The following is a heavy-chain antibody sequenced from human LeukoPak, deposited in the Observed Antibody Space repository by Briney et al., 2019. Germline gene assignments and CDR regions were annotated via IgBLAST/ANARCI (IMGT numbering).Heavy chain of an antibody. CDR1: GFTFSDYH. V-gene: IGHV3-11*01. D-gene: IGHD3-10*01. Sequence: PGGSLRLSCAASGFTFSDYHMRWIRQAPGKGLEGVSYISNSGSTIYYADSVKGRFTISRDNAKNSLYLQMNSLRAEDTAVYYCARGTRASETRGEYGSGSYLVPFDYWGQGTLVTVSS. J-gene: IGHJ4*02. CDR2: ISNSGSTI. CDR3: ARGTRASETRGEYGSGSYLVPFDY.